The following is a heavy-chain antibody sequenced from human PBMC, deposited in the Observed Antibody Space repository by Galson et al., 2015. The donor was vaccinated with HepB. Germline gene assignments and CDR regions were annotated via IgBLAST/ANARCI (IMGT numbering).Heavy chain of an antibody. D-gene: IGHD1-1*01. J-gene: IGHJ4*02. Sequence: SLRLSCAASGFTFSDNYMSWIRQAPGKGLEWISYISGSSSDTNYADSMKGRFTISRDNSQSSLYLQMNSLSVEDTAVYYCVKTAGRDGGVYWGQGTLVTVSS. CDR3: VKTAGRDGGVY. CDR1: GFTFSDNY. V-gene: IGHV3-11*03. CDR2: ISGSSSDT.